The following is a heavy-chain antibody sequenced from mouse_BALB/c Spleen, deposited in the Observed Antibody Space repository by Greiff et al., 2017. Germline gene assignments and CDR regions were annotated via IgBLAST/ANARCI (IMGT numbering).Heavy chain of an antibody. CDR1: GFTFSNYW. V-gene: IGHV6-6*02. J-gene: IGHJ3*01. Sequence: EVMLVESGGGLVQPGGSMKLSCVASGFTFSNYWMNWVRQSPEEGLEWVAEIRLKSNNYATHYAESVKGRFTISRDDSKSSVYLQMNNLRAEDTGIYYCTSGYYGSWFAYWGQGTLVTVSA. D-gene: IGHD1-2*01. CDR2: IRLKSNNYAT. CDR3: TSGYYGSWFAY.